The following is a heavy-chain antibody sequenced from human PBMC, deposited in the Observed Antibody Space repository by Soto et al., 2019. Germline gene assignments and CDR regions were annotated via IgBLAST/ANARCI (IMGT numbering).Heavy chain of an antibody. J-gene: IGHJ3*02. CDR3: ATPSFYYDYIWGSYRSHGAFDI. D-gene: IGHD3-16*02. CDR2: ISGSGGRT. Sequence: GGSLRLSCAASGFTFSSYAMSWVRQAPGKGLEWVSAISGSGGRTYYADSVKGRFTISRDNSKNTLYLQMNSLRAEDTAVYYCATPSFYYDYIWGSYRSHGAFDIWGQGTMVTVSS. V-gene: IGHV3-23*01. CDR1: GFTFSSYA.